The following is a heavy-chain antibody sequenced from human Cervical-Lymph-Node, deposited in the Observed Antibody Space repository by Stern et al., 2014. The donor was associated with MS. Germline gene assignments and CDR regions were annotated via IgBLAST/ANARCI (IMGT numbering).Heavy chain of an antibody. D-gene: IGHD4-17*01. V-gene: IGHV1-46*01. J-gene: IGHJ6*02. CDR2: INPSGGST. Sequence: VQLEESGAEVQKPGASVKVSCKASGYTFTSYYMHWVRQAPGQGLEWMGIINPSGGSTSYAQKFQGRVTMTRDTSTSTVYMELSSLRSEDTAVYYCARDLWGPPLTTVIGMDVWGQGTTVTVSS. CDR1: GYTFTSYY. CDR3: ARDLWGPPLTTVIGMDV.